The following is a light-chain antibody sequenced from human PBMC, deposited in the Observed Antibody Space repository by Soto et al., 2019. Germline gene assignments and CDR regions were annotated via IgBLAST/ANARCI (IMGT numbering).Light chain of an antibody. J-gene: IGKJ1*01. CDR3: QQYNNWHT. Sequence: EIVMTQSPATLSVSPGERATLSCRASQSINSNLVWYQQKPGQAPRLLIHGATTRATGIPARFSGSGSGTEFTLTISSLQSEDFAVYYCQQYNNWHTFGQGTKVEIK. CDR2: GAT. V-gene: IGKV3-15*01. CDR1: QSINSN.